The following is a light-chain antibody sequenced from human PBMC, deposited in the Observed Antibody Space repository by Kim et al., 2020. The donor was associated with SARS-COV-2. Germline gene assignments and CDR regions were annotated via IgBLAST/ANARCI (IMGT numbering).Light chain of an antibody. J-gene: IGKJ2*01. CDR3: QQTYIAPTT. CDR1: QAIDTN. V-gene: IGKV1-39*01. CDR2: AAS. Sequence: DIQMTQSPSSLSASVGDRVTIICRPSQAIDTNLNWYQQKPGKAPKLLIYAASILQGGVPSRFSGRGSGTDFTLTISSLQPEDFATYYCQQTYIAPTTFGQGTKLEIK.